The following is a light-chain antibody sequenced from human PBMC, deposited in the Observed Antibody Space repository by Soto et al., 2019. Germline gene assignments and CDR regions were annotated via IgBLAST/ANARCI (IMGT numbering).Light chain of an antibody. Sequence: DIVMTQSPDSLAVSLGERATIHCKSSQTVFYSANNRNYLAWYKQKPGQPPKLLLYRASIRESGVPDRFSGSGSGTDFTLTISSLQAEDVAVYDCQQYYGTPYTFGQGTKLEI. CDR3: QQYYGTPYT. V-gene: IGKV4-1*01. CDR1: QTVFYSANNRNY. CDR2: RAS. J-gene: IGKJ2*01.